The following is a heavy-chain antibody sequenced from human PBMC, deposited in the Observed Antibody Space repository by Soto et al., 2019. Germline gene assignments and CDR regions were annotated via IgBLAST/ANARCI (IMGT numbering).Heavy chain of an antibody. CDR2: IKSKTNGGTT. J-gene: IGHJ5*02. CDR1: GFTFSNAW. Sequence: EVQLVESGGGLVKAGESLRVSCAASGFTFSNAWMSWVRQAPGKGLEWVGRIKSKTNGGTTDYAAPVKGRFSVSRDDSSDMLYLQMNSLKTEDTAVYYCTTDDPINRSWGQGTLVTVSS. V-gene: IGHV3-15*01. CDR3: TTDDPINRS.